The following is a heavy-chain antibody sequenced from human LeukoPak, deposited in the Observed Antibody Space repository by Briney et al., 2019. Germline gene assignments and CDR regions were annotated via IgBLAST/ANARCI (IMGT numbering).Heavy chain of an antibody. CDR2: ISSSSSYI. V-gene: IGHV3-21*01. Sequence: PGGSLRLSCVASGFTFSSYAMHWVRQAPGKGLEWVSSISSSSSYIYYADSVKGRFTISRDNAKNSLYLQMNSLRAEDTAVYYCARDPFDYGELDYWGQGTLVTVSS. D-gene: IGHD4-17*01. J-gene: IGHJ4*02. CDR1: GFTFSSYA. CDR3: ARDPFDYGELDY.